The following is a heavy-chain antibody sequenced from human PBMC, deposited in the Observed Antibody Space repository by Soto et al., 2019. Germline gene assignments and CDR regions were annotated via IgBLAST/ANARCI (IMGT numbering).Heavy chain of an antibody. Sequence: GESLKISCKASGYKFTTFWLNWVRPTPGKGLEWLGRIDPTDSFTNYSPPFDGHVTISVDRSISTAYLQWNSLQASDTAIYYCARPASGGSRDAFDVWGQGTTVTVSS. CDR3: ARPASGGSRDAFDV. J-gene: IGHJ3*01. CDR1: GYKFTTFW. CDR2: IDPTDSFT. D-gene: IGHD2-15*01. V-gene: IGHV5-10-1*01.